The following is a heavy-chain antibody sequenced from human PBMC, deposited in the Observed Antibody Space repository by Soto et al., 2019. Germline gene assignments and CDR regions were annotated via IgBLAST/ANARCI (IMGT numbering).Heavy chain of an antibody. CDR1: GYSFTSYW. Sequence: PGESLKISCKGSGYSFTSYWIGWVRQMPGKGLEWMGIIYPGDSDTRYSPSFQGQVTISADKSISTAYLQWSSLKASDTAMYYCARHRWGYGDSRYYYGMDVWGQGTTVTVSS. D-gene: IGHD4-17*01. CDR2: IYPGDSDT. J-gene: IGHJ6*02. V-gene: IGHV5-51*01. CDR3: ARHRWGYGDSRYYYGMDV.